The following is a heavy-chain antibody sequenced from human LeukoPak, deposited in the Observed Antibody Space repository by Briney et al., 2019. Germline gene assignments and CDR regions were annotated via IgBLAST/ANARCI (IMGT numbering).Heavy chain of an antibody. CDR3: ARVRGPAARGSYFDY. CDR2: IYYSGST. D-gene: IGHD2-2*01. V-gene: IGHV4-59*01. J-gene: IGHJ4*02. Sequence: SETLSLTCTVSGGSISSYYWSWIRQPPGKGLEWIRYIYYSGSTNYNPSLKSRVTISVDTSKNQFSLKLSSVTAADTAVYYCARVRGPAARGSYFDYWGQGTLVTVSS. CDR1: GGSISSYY.